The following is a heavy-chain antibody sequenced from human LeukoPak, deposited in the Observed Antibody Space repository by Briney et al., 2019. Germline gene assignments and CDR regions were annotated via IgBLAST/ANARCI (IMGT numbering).Heavy chain of an antibody. CDR1: GFTFNTYF. CDR2: IGTDGTDT. Sequence: GGSLRLSCAVSGFTFNTYFMHWVRQSPGKGLVWVSHIGTDGTDTAYADSVKGRFTISRDNAKDTLYLQMHSLRAEDTAVYYCAREMGDGYNPFDYWGQGTLVTVSS. CDR3: AREMGDGYNPFDY. J-gene: IGHJ4*02. V-gene: IGHV3-74*01. D-gene: IGHD5-24*01.